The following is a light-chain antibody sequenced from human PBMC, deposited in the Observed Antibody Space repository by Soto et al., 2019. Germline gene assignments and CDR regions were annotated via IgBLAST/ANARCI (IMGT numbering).Light chain of an antibody. V-gene: IGKV1-5*01. CDR1: QSISNS. CDR3: QQYKNFWT. J-gene: IGKJ1*01. Sequence: DVQMTQSPSTLSAYVGDRVTITCRASQSISNSLAWYQQKSGKAPKLLSYDASILESGVPSRFSGSGSGTEFTLTVSSLQPDDFATYYCQQYKNFWTFGQGTKVQFK. CDR2: DAS.